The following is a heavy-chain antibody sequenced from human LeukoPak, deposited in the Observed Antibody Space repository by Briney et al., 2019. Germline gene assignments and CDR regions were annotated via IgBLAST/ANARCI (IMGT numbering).Heavy chain of an antibody. J-gene: IGHJ4*02. Sequence: ASVKVSCKASGYTFTGYYMHWMRQAPGQGLEWMGWINPNSGGTNYAQKFQGRVTMTRDTSTSTVYMELSSLRSEDTAVYYCARVIYYDSSGPGGYWGQGTLVTVSS. V-gene: IGHV1-2*02. CDR1: GYTFTGYY. CDR3: ARVIYYDSSGPGGY. D-gene: IGHD3-22*01. CDR2: INPNSGGT.